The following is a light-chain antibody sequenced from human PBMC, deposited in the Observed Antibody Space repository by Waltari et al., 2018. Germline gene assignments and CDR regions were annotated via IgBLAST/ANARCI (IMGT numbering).Light chain of an antibody. CDR1: QSVLHSSNNKNY. CDR3: QQYYSSPRT. CDR2: WAS. Sequence: DIVMTQSPDSLAVSLGARAAINCTARQSVLHSSNNKNYLAWFSHKPGQPPKLLIYWASTREAGVPDRFSGSGSGTDFTLTISSLQAEDVAVYYCQQYYSSPRTFGQGTKVEIK. J-gene: IGKJ1*01. V-gene: IGKV4-1*01.